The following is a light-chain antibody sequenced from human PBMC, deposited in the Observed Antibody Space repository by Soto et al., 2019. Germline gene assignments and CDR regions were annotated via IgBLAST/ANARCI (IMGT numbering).Light chain of an antibody. V-gene: IGKV1-5*03. CDR3: QQYSDNWT. Sequence: DLQITHSPSTLSASVGDRVTITCRASQSISSWLAWYQQKPGTAPNLLIYKASTLQGGVPSRFSGSGSGTEFTLTISSLQPDDSAIYYCQQYSDNWTFGQGTKVDIK. CDR1: QSISSW. J-gene: IGKJ1*01. CDR2: KAS.